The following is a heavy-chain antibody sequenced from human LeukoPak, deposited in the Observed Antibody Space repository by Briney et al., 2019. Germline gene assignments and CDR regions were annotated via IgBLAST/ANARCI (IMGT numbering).Heavy chain of an antibody. CDR3: ATYSSENVGDDY. D-gene: IGHD3-10*01. CDR2: IYYSGST. J-gene: IGHJ4*02. Sequence: SETLSLTCTVSGGSISSSSYYWAWIRQPPGKGLEWIGSIYYSGSTYYNPSLTSRVTISVDTSKNQFSLNLRSLTAADTVVYYCATYSSENVGDDYWGQGTLVTVSS. V-gene: IGHV4-39*01. CDR1: GGSISSSSYY.